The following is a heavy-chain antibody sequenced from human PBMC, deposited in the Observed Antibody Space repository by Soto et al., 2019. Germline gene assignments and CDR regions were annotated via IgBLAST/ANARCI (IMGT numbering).Heavy chain of an antibody. CDR1: GFTFSSYA. CDR3: ARDRSLYGYFDY. J-gene: IGHJ4*02. V-gene: IGHV3-23*01. D-gene: IGHD3-16*02. CDR2: ISGSGGST. Sequence: GGSLRLSCAASGFTFSSYAMSWVRQAPGKGLEWVSAISGSGGSTYYADSVKGRFTISRDNSKNTLYLQMNSLRAEDTAVYYCARDRSLYGYFDYWGQGTLVTVSS.